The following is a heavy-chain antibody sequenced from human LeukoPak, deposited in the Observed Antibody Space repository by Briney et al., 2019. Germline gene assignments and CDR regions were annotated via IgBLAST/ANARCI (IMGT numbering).Heavy chain of an antibody. CDR1: GFTFSKYW. J-gene: IGHJ4*02. D-gene: IGHD6-19*01. Sequence: GSLRLSCAASGFTFSKYWMLWVRQAPGKGLESVSRINTDGTVTTYADSVEGRFTVSRDNADNTMFLQMNSVRDEDTAVYYCATKQWLAPPPDSWGQGTPVTVSS. CDR2: INTDGTVT. V-gene: IGHV3-74*01. CDR3: ATKQWLAPPPDS.